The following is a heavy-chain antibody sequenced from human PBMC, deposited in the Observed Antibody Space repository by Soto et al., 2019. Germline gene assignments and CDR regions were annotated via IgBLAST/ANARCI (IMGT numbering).Heavy chain of an antibody. Sequence: SETLSLTCSVSGGSISSYYWSWIRQPPGKGLEWIGYIHYSGTTNYNPSLKSRVSISVDTSKNQFSLKLSSVTSADTAVYYCARKNYDMDVWGQGTTVTVSS. CDR2: IHYSGTT. J-gene: IGHJ6*02. CDR1: GGSISSYY. V-gene: IGHV4-59*08. CDR3: ARKNYDMDV.